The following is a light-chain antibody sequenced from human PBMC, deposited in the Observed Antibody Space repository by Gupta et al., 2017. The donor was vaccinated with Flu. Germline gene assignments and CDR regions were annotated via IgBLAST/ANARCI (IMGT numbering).Light chain of an antibody. J-gene: IGLJ1*01. CDR2: DVS. CDR1: SSDVGNSNY. Sequence: ITFSCTGTSSDVGNSNYVSWYQQDPGKAPKLLIYDVSNRPSGVSSRFSGSKSGNTASLTISGLQAEDETDYYCSSYTSTTTFYVFGTGTKVTVL. V-gene: IGLV2-14*03. CDR3: SSYTSTTTFYV.